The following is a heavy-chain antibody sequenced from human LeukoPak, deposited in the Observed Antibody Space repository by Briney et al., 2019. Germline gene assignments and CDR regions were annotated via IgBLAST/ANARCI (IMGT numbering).Heavy chain of an antibody. D-gene: IGHD1-26*01. CDR3: ARQDVRGGTYFTLY. CDR1: GDSISSNDYY. Sequence: SETLCLTCTVSGDSISSNDYYWGWIRQPPGKGLEWIGSISSSGTTYYNPSLKSRVTISVDTSKNEFSLKERSVTVADTAIYFCARQDVRGGTYFTLYWGQGTLVTVSS. V-gene: IGHV4-39*01. CDR2: ISSSGTT. J-gene: IGHJ4*02.